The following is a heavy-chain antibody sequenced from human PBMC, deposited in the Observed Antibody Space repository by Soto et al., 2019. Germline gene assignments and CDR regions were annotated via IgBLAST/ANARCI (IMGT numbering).Heavy chain of an antibody. J-gene: IGHJ6*02. Sequence: GGSLRLSCAASGFTFNIYAMSWVRQAPGKGLEWVSIISGSGGSMYYADSVKGRFTISRDNSKNTVYLQMNTLRAEDTAVYYCAKDWGRGGATAVYYYALDVWGQGTTVTVSS. D-gene: IGHD1-26*01. V-gene: IGHV3-23*01. CDR3: AKDWGRGGATAVYYYALDV. CDR2: ISGSGGSM. CDR1: GFTFNIYA.